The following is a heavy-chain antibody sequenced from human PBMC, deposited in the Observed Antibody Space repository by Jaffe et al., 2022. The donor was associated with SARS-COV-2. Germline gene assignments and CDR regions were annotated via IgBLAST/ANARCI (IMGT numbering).Heavy chain of an antibody. CDR1: GFTFSSYS. J-gene: IGHJ4*02. Sequence: EVQLVESGGGLVKPGGSLRLSCAASGFTFSSYSMNWVRQAPGKGLEWVSSISSSSSYIYYADSVKGRFTISRDNAKNSLYLQMNSLRAEDTAVYYCARGARGAEWPGHWGQGTLVTVSS. V-gene: IGHV3-21*01. D-gene: IGHD3-3*01. CDR3: ARGARGAEWPGH. CDR2: ISSSSSYI.